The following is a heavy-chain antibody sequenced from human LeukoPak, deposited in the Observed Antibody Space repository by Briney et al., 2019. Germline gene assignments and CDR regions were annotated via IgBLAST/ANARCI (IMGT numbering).Heavy chain of an antibody. Sequence: SETLSLTCAVYGGSFSGYYWSWIRRPPGKGLEWIGEINHSGSTNYNPSLKSRVTISVDTSKNQFSLKLSSVTAADTAVYYCASPVGAIDYWGQGTLVTVSS. CDR2: INHSGST. CDR3: ASPVGAIDY. V-gene: IGHV4-34*01. D-gene: IGHD1-26*01. J-gene: IGHJ4*02. CDR1: GGSFSGYY.